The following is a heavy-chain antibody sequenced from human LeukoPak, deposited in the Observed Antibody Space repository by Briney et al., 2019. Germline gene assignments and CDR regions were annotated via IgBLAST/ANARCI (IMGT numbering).Heavy chain of an antibody. V-gene: IGHV4-34*01. CDR1: GGSFSGYY. CDR3: ARRRWLRLSGAFDI. CDR2: INHSGST. J-gene: IGHJ3*02. D-gene: IGHD5-12*01. Sequence: SETLSLTCAVYGGSFSGYYWSWIRQPPGKGLEWIGEINHSGSTNYNPSLKSRVTISVDTSKNQFSLKLSSVTAADTAVYYCARRRWLRLSGAFDIWGQGTMVTVSS.